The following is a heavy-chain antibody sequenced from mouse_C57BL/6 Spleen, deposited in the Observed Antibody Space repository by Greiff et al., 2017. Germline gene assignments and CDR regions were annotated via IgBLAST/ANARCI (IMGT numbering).Heavy chain of an antibody. V-gene: IGHV5-4*03. J-gene: IGHJ2*01. CDR1: GFTFSSYA. CDR2: ISDGGSYT. Sequence: DVKLVESGGGLVKPGGSLKLSCAASGFTFSSYAMSWVRQTPEKRLEWVATISDGGSYTYYPDNVKGRFTISRDNAKNNLYLQMSHLKSEDTAMYYCARVGNWDPFDYWGQGTTLTVSS. CDR3: ARVGNWDPFDY. D-gene: IGHD4-1*01.